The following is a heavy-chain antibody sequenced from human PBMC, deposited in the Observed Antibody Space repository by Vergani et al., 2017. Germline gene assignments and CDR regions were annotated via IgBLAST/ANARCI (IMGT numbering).Heavy chain of an antibody. D-gene: IGHD2-2*02. J-gene: IGHJ4*02. CDR2: ICHTEYT. V-gene: IGHV4-4*03. CDR3: ATIGYRRWGYYFDY. Sequence: QVQLQESGPGLVKPPGTLSLPCAVSVYSLRSNPCFPLFRQPPGKGLEWIGAICHTEYTKYSPSLKRRVTVSVDESRNLFSLRLNSVTAADTAVYYCATIGYRRWGYYFDYWGQGILVTVSS. CDR1: VYSLRSNPC.